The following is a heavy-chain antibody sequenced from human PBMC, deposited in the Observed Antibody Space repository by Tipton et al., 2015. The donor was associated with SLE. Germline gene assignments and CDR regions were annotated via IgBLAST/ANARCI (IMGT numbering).Heavy chain of an antibody. J-gene: IGHJ4*02. D-gene: IGHD3-22*01. CDR2: IYYSGST. CDR1: GGSISSYY. CDR3: ASSNSSGYYY. Sequence: TLSLTCTVSGGSISSYYWSWIRQPPGKGLEWIGYIYYSGSTNYNPSLKSRVTISVDTSENQFSLKVSSVTAADTAVYYCASSNSSGYYYWGQGTLVTVSS. V-gene: IGHV4-59*01.